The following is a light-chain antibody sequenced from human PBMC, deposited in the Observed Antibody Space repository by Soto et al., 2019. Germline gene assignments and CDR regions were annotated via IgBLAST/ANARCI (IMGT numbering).Light chain of an antibody. CDR1: QNINSH. CDR3: QQSHITTLFT. Sequence: DIQMTQSPSSLSASLGDRVTITCRASQNINSHLNWYQQKPGKAPKVLIYAASRLQSGVPSRFNGSGSGTEFTLTISSLEPEDFATYYCQQSHITTLFTFGKGTKLEIK. V-gene: IGKV1-39*01. J-gene: IGKJ2*01. CDR2: AAS.